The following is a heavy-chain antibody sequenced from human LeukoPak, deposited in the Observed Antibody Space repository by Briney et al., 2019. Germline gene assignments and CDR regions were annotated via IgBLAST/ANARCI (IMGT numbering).Heavy chain of an antibody. CDR1: GGSISNYH. Sequence: PSETLSLTCTVSGGSISNYHWGWIRQPPGKGLEWIGYIFYSGSTHDNPSLKSRVTKSVDTSKNQFSLRLSSVTAADTAVYYCARARNYYDNSGYYYEGDAFDIWGQGTMVTVSS. D-gene: IGHD3-22*01. CDR2: IFYSGST. CDR3: ARARNYYDNSGYYYEGDAFDI. J-gene: IGHJ3*02. V-gene: IGHV4-59*01.